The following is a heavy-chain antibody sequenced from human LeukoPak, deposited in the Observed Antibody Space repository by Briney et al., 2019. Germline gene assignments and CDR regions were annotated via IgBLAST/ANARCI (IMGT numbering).Heavy chain of an antibody. CDR2: IGAYNGDT. D-gene: IGHD2-15*01. CDR3: TRDHCSGDNCPSFDY. Sequence: ASVKVSCKPSGYTFTSFGISWVRQAPGQGLEWMGRIGAYNGDTNYAQKFQGRVTMTTDTSTSTAYMDLRSLRSDDTAVYYCTRDHCSGDNCPSFDYWGQGTLVTVSS. CDR1: GYTFTSFG. J-gene: IGHJ4*02. V-gene: IGHV1-18*04.